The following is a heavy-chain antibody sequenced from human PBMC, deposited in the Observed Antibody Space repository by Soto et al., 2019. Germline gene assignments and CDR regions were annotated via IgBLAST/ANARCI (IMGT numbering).Heavy chain of an antibody. Sequence: SETLSLTCTVSGGSISNFFWGWIRQPPGKALEWIGHTYHSGNPYYNPSLKSRVIISVDRSKNQFSLKVSSVTAADTAVYYCARETFGGYVGYFDPWAQGTLVPVS. D-gene: IGHD5-12*01. V-gene: IGHV4-30-2*01. CDR1: GGSISNFF. CDR2: TYHSGNP. CDR3: ARETFGGYVGYFDP. J-gene: IGHJ5*02.